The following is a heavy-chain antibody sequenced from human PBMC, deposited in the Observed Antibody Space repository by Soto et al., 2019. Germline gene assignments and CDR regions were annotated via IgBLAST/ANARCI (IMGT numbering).Heavy chain of an antibody. CDR1: GYTFTSYG. J-gene: IGHJ3*02. V-gene: IGHV1-18*01. Sequence: ASVKVSCKASGYTFTSYGISWVRQAPGQGLEWMGWISAYNGNTNYAQKLQGRVTMTTDTSTSTAYIELRSLRSDDTAVYYCAREAGGIAVAPAFDIWGQGTTVTVSS. D-gene: IGHD6-19*01. CDR3: AREAGGIAVAPAFDI. CDR2: ISAYNGNT.